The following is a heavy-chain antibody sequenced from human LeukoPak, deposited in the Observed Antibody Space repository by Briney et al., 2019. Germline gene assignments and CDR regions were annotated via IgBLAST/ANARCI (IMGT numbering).Heavy chain of an antibody. V-gene: IGHV3-21*01. J-gene: IGHJ3*02. CDR1: GFTFSSYS. CDR3: ARDGYPNAFDI. CDR2: ISSSSSDI. D-gene: IGHD1-1*01. Sequence: PGGSLRLSSAASGFTFSSYSMNWVRQAPGKGLEWGSSISSSSSDIYYADSVKGRFTISRDNAKNSLYLQMNSLGAEDTAVYYCARDGYPNAFDIWGQGTMVTVSS.